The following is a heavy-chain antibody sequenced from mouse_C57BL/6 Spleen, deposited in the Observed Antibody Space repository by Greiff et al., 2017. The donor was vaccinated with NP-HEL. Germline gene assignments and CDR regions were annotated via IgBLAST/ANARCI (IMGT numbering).Heavy chain of an antibody. D-gene: IGHD4-1*01. J-gene: IGHJ2*01. Sequence: VQLQQSGAELVKPGASVKLSCKASGYTFTSYWMQWVKQRPGQGLEWIGEIDPSDSYTNYNQKFKGKATLTVDTSSSTAYMQLSSLTSEDSAVYYCARSKLTGFDYWGQGTTLTVSS. V-gene: IGHV1-50*01. CDR2: IDPSDSYT. CDR3: ARSKLTGFDY. CDR1: GYTFTSYW.